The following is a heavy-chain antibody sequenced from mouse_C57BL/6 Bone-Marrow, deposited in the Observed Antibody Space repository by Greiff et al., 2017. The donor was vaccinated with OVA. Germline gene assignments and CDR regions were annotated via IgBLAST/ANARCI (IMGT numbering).Heavy chain of an antibody. CDR1: GYTFTSYG. CDR2: IYPRSGNT. J-gene: IGHJ1*03. V-gene: IGHV1-81*01. CDR3: ADYDHSYWYFDV. Sequence: VQLQQSGAELARPGASVKLSCKASGYTFTSYGISWVKQRTGQGLEWIGEIYPRSGNTYYNEQFKGKATLTADKSSSTAYMELRSLTSEDSAVYFCADYDHSYWYFDVWGTGTTVTVSS. D-gene: IGHD2-4*01.